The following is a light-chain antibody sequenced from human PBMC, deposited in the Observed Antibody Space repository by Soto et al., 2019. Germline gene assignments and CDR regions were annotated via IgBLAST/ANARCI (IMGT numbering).Light chain of an antibody. Sequence: IVMMQSPDTLSVSPGERATLSSRASQSITEKLAWYQQKPGQAPRLLIFGAFTRAAGVPARFSGSGSGTEFTLTISSLQSEDSAVYFCQQYSNWPKTFGQGTKVDIK. J-gene: IGKJ1*01. V-gene: IGKV3-15*01. CDR3: QQYSNWPKT. CDR1: QSITEK. CDR2: GAF.